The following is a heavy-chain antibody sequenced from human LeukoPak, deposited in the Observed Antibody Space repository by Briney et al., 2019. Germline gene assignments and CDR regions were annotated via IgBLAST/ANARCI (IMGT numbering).Heavy chain of an antibody. J-gene: IGHJ5*02. CDR3: ARHPLNVLRYTTFDP. CDR1: GFTFSSYG. Sequence: GGSLRLSCAASGFTFSSYGMHWVRQAPGKGLEWVAVISYDGSNKYYADSVKGRFTISRDNSKNTLYLQMNSLRAEDTAVYYCARHPLNVLRYTTFDPWGQGTLVTVSS. V-gene: IGHV3-30*03. D-gene: IGHD3-9*01. CDR2: ISYDGSNK.